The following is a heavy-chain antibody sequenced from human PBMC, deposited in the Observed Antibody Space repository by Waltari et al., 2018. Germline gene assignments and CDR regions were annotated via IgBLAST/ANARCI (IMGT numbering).Heavy chain of an antibody. CDR1: GFTFDDYA. V-gene: IGHV3-9*01. CDR2: ISWNSGSI. J-gene: IGHJ4*02. CDR3: AKDNGGGITGTTGY. Sequence: EVQLVESGGGLVQPGRSLRLSCAASGFTFDDYAMHWVRQAPGKGLEGVSGISWNSGSIGYADSVKGRFTSSRDNAKNSLYLQMNSLRAEDTALYYCAKDNGGGITGTTGYWGQGTLVIVSS. D-gene: IGHD1-7*01.